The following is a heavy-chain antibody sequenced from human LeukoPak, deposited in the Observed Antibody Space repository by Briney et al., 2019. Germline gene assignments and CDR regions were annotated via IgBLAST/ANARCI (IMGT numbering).Heavy chain of an antibody. CDR2: ISHDGTTK. CDR3: ARGFLEWLLYGGADY. CDR1: GFTFSRYS. V-gene: IGHV3-30-3*01. D-gene: IGHD3-3*01. Sequence: GGSLRPSCESSGFTFSRYSMHWVRQAPGKGLEWVAVISHDGTTKYNADSVEGRFTISRDNSRNTLYLQMNSLRPDDTAVYFCARGFLEWLLYGGADYWGQGTLVTVAS. J-gene: IGHJ4*02.